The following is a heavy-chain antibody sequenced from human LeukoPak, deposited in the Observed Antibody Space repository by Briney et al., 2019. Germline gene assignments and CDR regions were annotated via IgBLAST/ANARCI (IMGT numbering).Heavy chain of an antibody. CDR2: INPNSGGT. Sequence: ASVKVSCKASGYTFIGYYMHWVRQAPGQGLEWMGWINPNSGGTNYAQKFQGRVTMTRDTSISTAYMELSRLRSDDTAVYYCARDHTYYYDSSGAPETSAFDIWGQGTMVTVSS. V-gene: IGHV1-2*02. CDR3: ARDHTYYYDSSGAPETSAFDI. CDR1: GYTFIGYY. D-gene: IGHD3-22*01. J-gene: IGHJ3*02.